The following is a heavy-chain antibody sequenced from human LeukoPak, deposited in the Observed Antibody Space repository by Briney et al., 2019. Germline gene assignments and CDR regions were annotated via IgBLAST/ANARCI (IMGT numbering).Heavy chain of an antibody. J-gene: IGHJ4*02. CDR2: IYHSGST. V-gene: IGHV4-30-2*02. D-gene: IGHD6-19*01. CDR1: GGSISSGGYY. Sequence: SETLSLTCTVSGGSISSGGYYWSWIRQPPGKGLEWIGYIYHSGSTYYNPSLKSRVTISVDRSKNQFSLKLSSVTAADTAVYYCAARAVAGVDYWGQGTLVTVSS. CDR3: AARAVAGVDY.